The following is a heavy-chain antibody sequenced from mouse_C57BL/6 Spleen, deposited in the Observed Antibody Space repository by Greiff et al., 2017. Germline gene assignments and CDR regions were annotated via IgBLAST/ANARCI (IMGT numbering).Heavy chain of an antibody. V-gene: IGHV5-4*01. J-gene: IGHJ1*03. D-gene: IGHD1-1*01. Sequence: EVHLVESGGGLVKPGGSLTLSCAASGFTFSSYAMSWVRQTPEKRLEWVATISDGGSSTYYPDNVKGRFTISRDHAKNNLYLQMSHLKSEDTAMFYCARDRDYYGSSPYWYVDVWGTGTTVTVSS. CDR3: ARDRDYYGSSPYWYVDV. CDR2: ISDGGSST. CDR1: GFTFSSYA.